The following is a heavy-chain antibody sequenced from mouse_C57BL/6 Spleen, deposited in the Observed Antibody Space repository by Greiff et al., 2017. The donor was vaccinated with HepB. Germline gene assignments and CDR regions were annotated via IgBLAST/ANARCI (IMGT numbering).Heavy chain of an antibody. CDR1: GYTFTDYN. J-gene: IGHJ2*01. D-gene: IGHD1-1*01. V-gene: IGHV1-18*01. Sequence: EVQLQQSGPELVKPGASVKIPCKASGYTFTDYNMDWVKQSHGKSLEWIGDINPNNGGTIYNQKFKGKATLTVDKSSSTAYMELRSLTSEDTAVYYCARRDDYGSSSPFGYWGQGTTLTVSS. CDR2: INPNNGGT. CDR3: ARRDDYGSSSPFGY.